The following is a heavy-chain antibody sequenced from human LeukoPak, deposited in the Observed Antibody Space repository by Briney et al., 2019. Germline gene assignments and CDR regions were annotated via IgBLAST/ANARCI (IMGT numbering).Heavy chain of an antibody. CDR2: INHSGST. D-gene: IGHD4/OR15-4a*01. V-gene: IGHV4-34*01. CDR1: GGSFSGYY. Sequence: PSETLSLTCAVYGGSFSGYYWSWIRQPPGKGLEWIGEINHSGSTNYNPSLKSRVTISVDTSKNQFSLKLSSVTAADTAVYYCAGVVGRARSGYFQHWGQGTLVTVSS. CDR3: AGVVGRARSGYFQH. J-gene: IGHJ1*01.